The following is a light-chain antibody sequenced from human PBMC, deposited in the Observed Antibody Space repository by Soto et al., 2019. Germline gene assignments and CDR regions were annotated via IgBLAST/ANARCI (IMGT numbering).Light chain of an antibody. V-gene: IGKV3-20*01. CDR1: QSVSSSY. CDR3: QQYGSSPRT. J-gene: IGKJ1*01. Sequence: EIVLTQSPGTLSLSPGERATLSCRSSQSVSSSYLAWYQQKPGQAPRLLISGASSRATGIPDRFSGSGSGTDFTLTISRLEPEHFAVYYCQQYGSSPRTFGQGTKVDIK. CDR2: GAS.